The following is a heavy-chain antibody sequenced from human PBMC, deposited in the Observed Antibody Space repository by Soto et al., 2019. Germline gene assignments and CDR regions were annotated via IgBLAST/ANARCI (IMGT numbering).Heavy chain of an antibody. V-gene: IGHV3-30*18. D-gene: IGHD3-22*01. CDR1: GFTFSSCG. J-gene: IGHJ1*01. CDR2: ISYDGSNK. Sequence: GGSLRLSCAASGFTFSSCGMHWVRQAPGKGLEWVAVISYDGSNKYYADSVKGRFTISRDNSKNTLYLQMNSLRAEDTAVYYCAKDLTYYYDSSGYFFQHWGQGTLVTVSS. CDR3: AKDLTYYYDSSGYFFQH.